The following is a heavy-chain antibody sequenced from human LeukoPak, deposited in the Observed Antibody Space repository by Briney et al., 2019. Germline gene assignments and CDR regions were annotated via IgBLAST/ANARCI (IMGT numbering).Heavy chain of an antibody. D-gene: IGHD3-3*01. CDR3: ACGVDFSSGSKRGFDY. V-gene: IGHV3-48*01. J-gene: IGHJ4*02. Sequence: GGSLRLSCAASGFIFSSYSMNWVRQAPGKGLEWVSYLSRRSYTIYYADSVKGRFTISRDNAKSSLFLKMKSLRAEDTAIYYCACGVDFSSGSKRGFDYWGLGTLVTVSS. CDR1: GFIFSSYS. CDR2: LSRRSYTI.